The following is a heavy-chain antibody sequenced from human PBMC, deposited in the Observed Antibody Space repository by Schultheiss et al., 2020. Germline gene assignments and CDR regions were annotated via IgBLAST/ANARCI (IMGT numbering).Heavy chain of an antibody. CDR1: GDSISSGDYY. V-gene: IGHV4-61*08. CDR2: IYYSGST. D-gene: IGHD1-26*01. Sequence: SETLSLTCTVSGDSISSGDYYWSWIRQPPGKGLEWIGYIYYSGSTNYNPSLKSRVTISVDTSKNQFSLNLSSVTAADTAVYYCARDRKELLAYYFDYWGQGALVTVSS. J-gene: IGHJ4*02. CDR3: ARDRKELLAYYFDY.